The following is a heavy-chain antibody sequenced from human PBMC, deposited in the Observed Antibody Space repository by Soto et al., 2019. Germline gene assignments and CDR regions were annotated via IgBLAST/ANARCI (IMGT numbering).Heavy chain of an antibody. J-gene: IGHJ6*02. CDR2: MYYSGGT. V-gene: IGHV4-59*12. CDR1: GGSISGYY. D-gene: IGHD1-1*01. CDR3: VRENSGTWKNYFFYYGMDV. Sequence: SETLSLTCTVSGGSISGYYWSWVRQPPGKGLEWIGDMYYSGGTNYNPSLKSRVTISVDTSKNQFSLKLTSTTAADTAVYYCVRENSGTWKNYFFYYGMDVWGQGTTVTVSS.